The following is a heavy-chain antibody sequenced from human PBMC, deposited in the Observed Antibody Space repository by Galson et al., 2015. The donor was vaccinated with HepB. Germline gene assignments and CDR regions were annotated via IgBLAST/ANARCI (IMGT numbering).Heavy chain of an antibody. CDR2: IYSGGST. V-gene: IGHV3-53*01. Sequence: SLRLSCAASGFTVSSNYMSWVRQAPGKGLEWVSVIYSGGSTYYADSVKGRFTISRDNSKNTLYLQMNSLRAEDTAVHYCARVHSSSYGYWGQGTLVTVSS. J-gene: IGHJ4*02. CDR1: GFTVSSNY. D-gene: IGHD6-13*01. CDR3: ARVHSSSYGY.